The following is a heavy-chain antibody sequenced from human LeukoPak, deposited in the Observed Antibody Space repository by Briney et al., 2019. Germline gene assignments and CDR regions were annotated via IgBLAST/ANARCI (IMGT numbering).Heavy chain of an antibody. CDR3: AAVSVVVVPAARDQDYFDH. CDR2: IVVDSGNT. D-gene: IGHD2-2*01. V-gene: IGHV1-58*02. CDR1: GFTFTSSA. Sequence: SVKVSCKASGFTFTSSAMQWVRQARGQRLEWIGWIVVDSGNTNYAQKFQERVTITRDMSTSTAYMELSSLRSEDTAVYYCAAVSVVVVPAARDQDYFDHWGQGTLVTVSS. J-gene: IGHJ4*02.